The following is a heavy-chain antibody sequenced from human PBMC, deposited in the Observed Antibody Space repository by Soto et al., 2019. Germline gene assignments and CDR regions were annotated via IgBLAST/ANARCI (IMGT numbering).Heavy chain of an antibody. D-gene: IGHD3-10*01. V-gene: IGHV1-18*01. CDR1: GYSLTTYG. J-gene: IGHJ4*02. CDR3: ARVHIVGGIITHEKGFDC. CDR2: IISYNGNT. Sequence: QVQLVQSGAEVKKPGASVTVSCKASGYSLTTYGISWVRQAPGQGLEWMGWIISYNGNTKYAQKLQGRVTVTTDASTSTAYMELRSLRSEDTAVYYCARVHIVGGIITHEKGFDCWGQGTLVTVSS.